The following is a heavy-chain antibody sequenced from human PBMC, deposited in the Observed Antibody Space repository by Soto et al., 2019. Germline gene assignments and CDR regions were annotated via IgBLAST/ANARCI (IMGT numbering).Heavy chain of an antibody. D-gene: IGHD3-9*01. CDR2: INYSGST. V-gene: IGHV4-59*08. CDR3: ARGLYDILTGYYDY. CDR1: GGSISSYY. Sequence: SETLSLTCTVSGGSISSYYWCWIRQPPGKGLEWIGYINYSGSTNYNPSLKSRVTMSVDKSKNQFSLKLSSVTAADTAVYYCARGLYDILTGYYDYWGQGTLVTVS. J-gene: IGHJ4*02.